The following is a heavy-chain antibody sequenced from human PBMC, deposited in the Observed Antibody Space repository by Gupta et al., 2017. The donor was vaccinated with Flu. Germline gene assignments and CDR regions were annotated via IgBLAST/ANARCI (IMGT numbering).Heavy chain of an antibody. V-gene: IGHV3-23*01. CDR2: ISGSGGST. CDR1: GLPFSSYA. J-gene: IGHJ4*02. Sequence: EVQLLESGGGLVQPGGSLRLSCAASGLPFSSYAMSWVGQAPGKGLEWVSAISGSGGSTYYADSVKGRFTISRDNSKNTLYLQMNSLRAEDTAVYYCAKNDGDYDFDYWGQGTLVTVSS. CDR3: AKNDGDYDFDY. D-gene: IGHD4-17*01.